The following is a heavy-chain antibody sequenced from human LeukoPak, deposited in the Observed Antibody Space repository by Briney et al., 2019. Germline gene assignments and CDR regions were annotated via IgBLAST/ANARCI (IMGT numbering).Heavy chain of an antibody. J-gene: IGHJ6*03. D-gene: IGHD5-18*01. CDR2: ISSSGSTI. CDR1: GFIFSSYG. CDR3: ARGAMATYYYYYYMDV. Sequence: PGGSLRLSCAASGFIFSSYGMHWVRQAPGKGLEWVSYISSSGSTIYYADSVKGRFTISRDNAKNSLYLQMNSLRAEDTAVYYCARGAMATYYYYYYMDVWGKGTTVTISS. V-gene: IGHV3-48*04.